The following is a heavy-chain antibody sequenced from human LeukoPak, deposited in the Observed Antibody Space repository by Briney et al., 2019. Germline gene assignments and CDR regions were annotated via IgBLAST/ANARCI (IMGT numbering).Heavy chain of an antibody. J-gene: IGHJ4*02. Sequence: PGGSLRLSCAASGFTFSSYSMNWVRQAPGKGLEWVSYISSSSSTIYYADSVKGRFTISRDNAKNSLYLQMNSLRAEDTAVYYCARGGHYDSSGYYYVPTGGPDYWGQGTLVTVSS. D-gene: IGHD3-22*01. CDR1: GFTFSSYS. CDR3: ARGGHYDSSGYYYVPTGGPDY. V-gene: IGHV3-48*04. CDR2: ISSSSSTI.